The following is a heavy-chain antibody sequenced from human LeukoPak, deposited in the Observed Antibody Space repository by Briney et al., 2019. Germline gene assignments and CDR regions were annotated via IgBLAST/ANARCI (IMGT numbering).Heavy chain of an antibody. J-gene: IGHJ4*02. CDR1: GFTFGTYA. Sequence: GGSLGLSCAASGFTFGTYAMSWVRQAPGKGLEWVSAVTGSGGSTYYADSVKGRFTISRDNSKNTLYLQMNSLRAEDTAVYYCAKGHSSSFDFWGQGTLVTVSS. CDR3: AKGHSSSFDF. D-gene: IGHD6-6*01. V-gene: IGHV3-23*01. CDR2: VTGSGGST.